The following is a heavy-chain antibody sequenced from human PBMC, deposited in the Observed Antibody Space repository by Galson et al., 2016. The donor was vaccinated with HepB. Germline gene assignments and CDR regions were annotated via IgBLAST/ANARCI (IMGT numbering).Heavy chain of an antibody. J-gene: IGHJ6*02. CDR3: VRLPNQFSAMHV. CDR2: IYPVDSDT. Sequence: QSGADVKKPGESLQISCKVSGYSLSDWIGWVRQMPGRGLEWMGVIYPVDSDTRYNPSFRGQVTITADKSINTAYLQWSSLQASDTAIYYCVRLPNQFSAMHVWGQGTTVTVSS. CDR1: GYSLSDW. V-gene: IGHV5-51*01. D-gene: IGHD1-14*01.